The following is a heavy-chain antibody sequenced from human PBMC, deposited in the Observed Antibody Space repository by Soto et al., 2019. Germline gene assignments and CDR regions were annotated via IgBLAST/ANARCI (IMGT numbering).Heavy chain of an antibody. Sequence: GASVKVSCKASGYAFTGYYMHWVPQAPGQGLEWRGWINPNSGGTNYAQKFQGWVTMTRDTSISTAYMELSRLRSDDTAVYYCAKGSGSYYNWNWFEPWGQGTMLTVSS. CDR3: AKGSGSYYNWNWFEP. V-gene: IGHV1-2*04. D-gene: IGHD3-10*01. J-gene: IGHJ5*02. CDR2: INPNSGGT. CDR1: GYAFTGYY.